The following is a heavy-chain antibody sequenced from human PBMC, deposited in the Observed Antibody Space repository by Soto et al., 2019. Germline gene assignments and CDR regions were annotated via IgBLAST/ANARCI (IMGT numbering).Heavy chain of an antibody. Sequence: SQTLSLTCTVSGGSISSSSYYWGCIRQPPGKGLEWIGRIYCSGSTYYNPSLKSRVTMSIDKSKNQFSLKLNSVTAADTAIYYCARPTIFEGNAFDIWGQGTMVTVSS. CDR2: IYCSGST. D-gene: IGHD3-9*01. V-gene: IGHV4-39*07. CDR3: ARPTIFEGNAFDI. CDR1: GGSISSSSYY. J-gene: IGHJ3*02.